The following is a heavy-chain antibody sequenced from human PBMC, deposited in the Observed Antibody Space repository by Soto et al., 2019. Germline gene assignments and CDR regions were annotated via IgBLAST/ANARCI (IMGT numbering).Heavy chain of an antibody. J-gene: IGHJ6*02. CDR2: ISYDGSDK. CDR3: VKDRVPGAYGNYYGMDV. CDR1: GFTFNNSG. V-gene: IGHV3-30*18. Sequence: LRLSCRVSGFTFNNSGMHWVRQAPGKGLEWMAVISYDGSDKYYADSVKGRVIISRDNSKNTLNLEMNSLRAEDTAIYYCVKDRVPGAYGNYYGMDVWGQGTTVTVYS. D-gene: IGHD5-12*01.